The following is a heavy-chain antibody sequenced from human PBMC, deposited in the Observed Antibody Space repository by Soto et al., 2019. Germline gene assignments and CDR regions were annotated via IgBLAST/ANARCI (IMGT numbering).Heavy chain of an antibody. Sequence: QVQLQESGPGLVKPSGTLSLTCAVSGGSISTSNWWSWVRQPPGKGLEWIGEVYHSGSTNYNPSFKSRVAMSVDKATTSCSLKLNSVTAADTALYYCARTSTRGTRFDYWGQGSLVTVSS. CDR1: GGSISTSNW. D-gene: IGHD1-1*01. V-gene: IGHV4-4*02. J-gene: IGHJ4*02. CDR3: ARTSTRGTRFDY. CDR2: VYHSGST.